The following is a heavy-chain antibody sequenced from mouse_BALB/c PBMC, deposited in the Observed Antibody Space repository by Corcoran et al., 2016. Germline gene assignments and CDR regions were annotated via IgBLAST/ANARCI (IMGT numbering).Heavy chain of an antibody. Sequence: EVLLQQSGPELVKPGASVKLPCKASGYTFTDYNMDWVKQSHGNSLEWIGNINPNNGGTIYNQNFKDKATLTVDKSSSTAYMELRSLTSEDTAVYFCVRPFYYGSSYYFDYWGQGTTLTVSS. CDR2: INPNNGGT. D-gene: IGHD1-1*01. CDR1: GYTFTDYN. V-gene: IGHV1-18*01. J-gene: IGHJ2*01. CDR3: VRPFYYGSSYYFDY.